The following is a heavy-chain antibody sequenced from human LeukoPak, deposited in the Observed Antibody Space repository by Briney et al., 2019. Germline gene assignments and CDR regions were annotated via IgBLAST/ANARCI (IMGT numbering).Heavy chain of an antibody. CDR3: AREWGYCSSTSCYSDGMDV. D-gene: IGHD2-2*01. CDR1: GFTFSSYG. CDR2: ISYEGSNK. J-gene: IGHJ6*02. V-gene: IGHV3-30*03. Sequence: PGGSLRLSCAASGFTFSSYGMHWVRQAPGKGLEWVAVISYEGSNKYYADSVKGRFTISRDNSKNTLYLQMNSLRAEDTAVYYCAREWGYCSSTSCYSDGMDVWGQGTTVTVSS.